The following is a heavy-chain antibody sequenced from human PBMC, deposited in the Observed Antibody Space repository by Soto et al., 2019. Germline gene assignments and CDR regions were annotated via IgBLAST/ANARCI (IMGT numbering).Heavy chain of an antibody. CDR3: ARDRRYCTNGVCYGHWFDP. Sequence: GGSLRLSCAASGFTFSSYGMHWVRQAPGKGLEWVAVIWYDGSNKYYADSVKGRFTISRDNSKNTLYLQMNSLRAEDTAVYYCARDRRYCTNGVCYGHWFDPWGQGTLVTVSS. CDR1: GFTFSSYG. J-gene: IGHJ5*02. D-gene: IGHD2-8*01. CDR2: IWYDGSNK. V-gene: IGHV3-33*01.